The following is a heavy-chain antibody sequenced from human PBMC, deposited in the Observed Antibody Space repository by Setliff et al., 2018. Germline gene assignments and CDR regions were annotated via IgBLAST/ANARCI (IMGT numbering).Heavy chain of an antibody. V-gene: IGHV4-61*05. CDR3: ARGRYFESSSYYFPFDY. Sequence: SETLSLTCSVSGGSIISSTYNWGWIRQPPGKGLEWIAYIFPTAGAIYNPSLKSRVTISIDSSKNQMSLRMTSVTAADTAVYYCARGRYFESSSYYFPFDYWGLGTLVTVSS. CDR1: GGSIISSTYN. J-gene: IGHJ4*02. CDR2: IFPTAGA. D-gene: IGHD3-22*01.